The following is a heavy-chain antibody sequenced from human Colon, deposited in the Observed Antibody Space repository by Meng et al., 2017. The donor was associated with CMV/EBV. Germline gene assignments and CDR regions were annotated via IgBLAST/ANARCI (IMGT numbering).Heavy chain of an antibody. CDR2: IKRQKDGETT. V-gene: IGHV3-15*01. CDR1: GFSFRNAW. CDR3: ASLLVVPASNYDY. D-gene: IGHD2-2*01. J-gene: IGHJ4*02. Sequence: SGFSFRNAWISWVRQAPGKGLEWVGRIKRQKDGETTDYAAPVKGRFTISRHDSKNTVYLEMNTLRAEDTAVYYCASLLVVPASNYDYWGQGTLVTVSS.